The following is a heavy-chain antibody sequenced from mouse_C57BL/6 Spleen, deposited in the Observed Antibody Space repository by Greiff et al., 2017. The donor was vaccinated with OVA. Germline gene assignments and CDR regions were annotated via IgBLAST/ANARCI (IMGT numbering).Heavy chain of an antibody. CDR2: INPSNGGT. V-gene: IGHV1-53*01. CDR1: GYTFTSYW. Sequence: QVQLKQPGTELVKPGASVKLSCKASGYTFTSYWMHCVKQRPGQGLEWIGNINPSNGGTNYNEKFKSKATLTVDKSSSTAYMQLSSLTSEDSAVYYCARSEGHYDYPWFAYWGQGTLVTVSA. D-gene: IGHD2-4*01. CDR3: ARSEGHYDYPWFAY. J-gene: IGHJ3*01.